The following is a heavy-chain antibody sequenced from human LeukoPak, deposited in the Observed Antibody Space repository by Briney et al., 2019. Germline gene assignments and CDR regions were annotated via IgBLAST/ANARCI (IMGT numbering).Heavy chain of an antibody. Sequence: PSETLSLTCAVYGGSFSGYYWSWIRQPPGKGLEWIGEINHSGSTNYNPSPKSRVTISVDTSKNQFSLKLSSVTAADTAVYYCARHQWGSNWFDPWGQGTLVTVSS. J-gene: IGHJ5*02. V-gene: IGHV4-34*01. CDR1: GGSFSGYY. CDR3: ARHQWGSNWFDP. D-gene: IGHD3-16*01. CDR2: INHSGST.